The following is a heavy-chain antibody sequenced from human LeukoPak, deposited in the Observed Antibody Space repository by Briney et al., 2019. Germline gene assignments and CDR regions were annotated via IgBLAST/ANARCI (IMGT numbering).Heavy chain of an antibody. CDR3: ASGSTSRGANYFDY. CDR2: IYYSGST. CDR1: GGSISSSSYY. Sequence: SETLSLTCTVSGGSISSSSYYWGWIRQPPGKGLEWIGSIYYSGSTYYNPSLKSRVTISVDTSKNQFSLKLSSVTAADTAVYYCASGSTSRGANYFDYWGQGTLVTVSS. V-gene: IGHV4-39*01. D-gene: IGHD2-2*01. J-gene: IGHJ4*02.